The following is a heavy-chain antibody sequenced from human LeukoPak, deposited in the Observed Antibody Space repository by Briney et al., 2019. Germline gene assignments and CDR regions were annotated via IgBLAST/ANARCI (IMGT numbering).Heavy chain of an antibody. J-gene: IGHJ4*02. Sequence: PGGSLRLSCAASGFTFSTYAMNWVRQAPGKGLDWVSSISTTGSYIYYADSAKGRFTISRDNAENSLYLQMHSLRAEDTAVYYCARDFVDTAMVTPGYWGQGTLVTVSS. CDR3: ARDFVDTAMVTPGY. CDR2: ISTTGSYI. CDR1: GFTFSTYA. V-gene: IGHV3-21*01. D-gene: IGHD5-18*01.